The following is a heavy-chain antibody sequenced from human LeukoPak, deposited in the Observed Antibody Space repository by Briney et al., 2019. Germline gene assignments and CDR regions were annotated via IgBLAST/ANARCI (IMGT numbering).Heavy chain of an antibody. Sequence: GGSLRLSCTASGFSFSTYAMSWVRQGPGKGLEWVSGISGTGGTTHYADSLKGRFTISRDNSKNTLYLQMNSLRAEDTAVYYCAKFLPDTNGHFAAYWGQGTLVTVSS. CDR3: AKFLPDTNGHFAAY. V-gene: IGHV3-23*01. D-gene: IGHD2-8*01. CDR1: GFSFSTYA. CDR2: ISGTGGTT. J-gene: IGHJ4*02.